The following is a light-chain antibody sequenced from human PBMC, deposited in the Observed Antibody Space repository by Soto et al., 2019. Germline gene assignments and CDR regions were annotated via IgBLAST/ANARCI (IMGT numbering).Light chain of an antibody. CDR2: GAS. Sequence: VLTQSPATLSLSPGERATLSCRASQDVGTYVAWYQVRGGQAPRLLISGASKRATGIPDRINGGGSGADFTLTINSLESEDFGVYFCQQGGHWPVTFGQGTRVEIK. J-gene: IGKJ5*01. CDR3: QQGGHWPVT. V-gene: IGKV3D-11*01. CDR1: QDVGTY.